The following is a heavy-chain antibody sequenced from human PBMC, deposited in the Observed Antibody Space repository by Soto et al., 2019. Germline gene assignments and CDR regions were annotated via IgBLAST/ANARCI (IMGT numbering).Heavy chain of an antibody. Sequence: GESLKISCAASGFTFSFYAMTWVRQSPGKGLEWVSSMSRTGDNTYYADSVKGRFTISRDNSKNTLYLQMNSLRAEDTAIYYCAKDQSNSNPLYYFDFWGPGTLVTVSS. CDR2: MSRTGDNT. CDR1: GFTFSFYA. V-gene: IGHV3-23*01. D-gene: IGHD3-22*01. J-gene: IGHJ4*02. CDR3: AKDQSNSNPLYYFDF.